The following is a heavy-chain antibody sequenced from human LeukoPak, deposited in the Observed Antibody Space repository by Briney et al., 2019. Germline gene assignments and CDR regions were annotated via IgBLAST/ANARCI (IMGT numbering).Heavy chain of an antibody. CDR2: IYSGGST. Sequence: PGGSLRLSCAASGFTVSSNYMSWVRQAPGKGLEWVSVIYSGGSTYYADSVKGRFTISRDNSKNTLYLQMNSLRAEDTAVYYCAKDRGLNRDGYNWVPLDYWGQGTLVTVSS. J-gene: IGHJ4*02. D-gene: IGHD5-24*01. CDR3: AKDRGLNRDGYNWVPLDY. V-gene: IGHV3-53*01. CDR1: GFTVSSNY.